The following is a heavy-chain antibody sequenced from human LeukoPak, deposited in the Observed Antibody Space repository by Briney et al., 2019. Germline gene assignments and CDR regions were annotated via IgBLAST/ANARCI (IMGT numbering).Heavy chain of an antibody. CDR3: AREEAYYGSGSYHLDY. CDR2: INHSGST. V-gene: IGHV4-34*01. CDR1: GGSFSGYY. J-gene: IGHJ4*02. D-gene: IGHD3-10*01. Sequence: SETLSLTCAVYGGSFSGYYWSWIRQPPGKGLEWIGEINHSGSTNYNPSLKSRVTISVDTSKNQFSLKLSSVTAADTAVYYCAREEAYYGSGSYHLDYWGQGTLVTVSP.